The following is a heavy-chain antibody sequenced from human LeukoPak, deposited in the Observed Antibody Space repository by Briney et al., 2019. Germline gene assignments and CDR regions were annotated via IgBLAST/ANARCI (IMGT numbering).Heavy chain of an antibody. J-gene: IGHJ6*02. D-gene: IGHD5/OR15-5a*01. CDR2: INPNSGGT. V-gene: IGHV1-2*02. CDR3: ARDDSIVCGMDV. Sequence: ASVKVSCKASVHTHSRLYTHCARQPPGQGLEWMGWINPNSGGTHYAQKFQGKVTMTRDTSISAAYMELSRLRSDDTAVYYCARDDSIVCGMDVWGQGTTVTVSS. CDR1: VHTHSRLY.